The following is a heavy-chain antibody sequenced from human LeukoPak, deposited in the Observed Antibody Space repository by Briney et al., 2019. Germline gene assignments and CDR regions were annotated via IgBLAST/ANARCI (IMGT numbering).Heavy chain of an antibody. J-gene: IGHJ4*02. CDR3: ARSEFSNTWPDY. CDR1: GYTFTGYY. Sequence: ASVKVSCKASGYTFTGYYIHWVRQAPGLGLEWMGWINPNSGGTNYAQKFQGRVTMTRDTSSTTAHMELSSLRSDDTAVYYCARSEFSNTWPDYWGQGTLVTVSS. V-gene: IGHV1-2*02. CDR2: INPNSGGT. D-gene: IGHD6-13*01.